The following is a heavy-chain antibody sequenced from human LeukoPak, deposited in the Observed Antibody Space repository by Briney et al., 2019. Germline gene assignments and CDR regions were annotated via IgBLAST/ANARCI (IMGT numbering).Heavy chain of an antibody. CDR3: AGVWFGELSSWFDP. V-gene: IGHV4-61*02. D-gene: IGHD3-10*01. CDR2: IYTSGST. Sequence: KPSETLSLTCTVSGGSISSGSYYWSWIRQPAGKGLEWIGRIYTSGSTNYNPPLKSRVTISVDTSKNQFSLKLSSVTAADTAVYYCAGVWFGELSSWFDPWGQGTLVTVSS. CDR1: GGSISSGSYY. J-gene: IGHJ5*02.